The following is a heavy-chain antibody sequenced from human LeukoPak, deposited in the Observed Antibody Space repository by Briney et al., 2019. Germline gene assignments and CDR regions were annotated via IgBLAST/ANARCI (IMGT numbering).Heavy chain of an antibody. CDR2: INTDGSST. CDR3: ARGSGGSYPGGFDY. D-gene: IGHD1-26*01. J-gene: IGHJ4*02. CDR1: GFTFSSYG. V-gene: IGHV3-74*01. Sequence: PGGSLRLSCAASGFTFSSYGMHWVRQAPGKGLVWVSRINTDGSSTSYADSVQGRFTTSRDNAKNTLYLQMNSLRVEDTAVYYCARGSGGSYPGGFDYWGQGTLVTVSS.